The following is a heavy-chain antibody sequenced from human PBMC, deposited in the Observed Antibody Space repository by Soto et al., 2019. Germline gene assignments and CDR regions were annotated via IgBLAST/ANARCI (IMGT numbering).Heavy chain of an antibody. D-gene: IGHD1-1*01. CDR2: ITGGGVST. CDR1: GFTFIGYA. CDR3: ARCSQLEGRSYYYYGMDV. V-gene: IGHV3-23*01. J-gene: IGHJ6*02. Sequence: GGSLRLSCAASGFTFIGYALSWVRQAPGKGLEWVSAITGGGVSTYYADSVRGRFTISRDNSKSTLYLQMNSLTAEDTAVYYCARCSQLEGRSYYYYGMDVWGQGTTVTVSS.